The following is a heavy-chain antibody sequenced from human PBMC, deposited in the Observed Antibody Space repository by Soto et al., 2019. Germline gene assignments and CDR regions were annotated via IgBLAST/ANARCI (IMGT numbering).Heavy chain of an antibody. J-gene: IGHJ4*02. CDR2: IIPIFGTT. CDR1: GGTFSNYP. D-gene: IGHD2-21*02. V-gene: IGHV1-69*01. Sequence: VQLVQSGAEVKKPGSSVKVSCKASGGTFSNYPFIWVRQAPRQGLDWMGGIIPIFGTTDYGQRFQGRVTITANESTNTAYMERSSLRSDDTAVYYCARGLYCGGGCYSHFDYWGQGTLVTVSS. CDR3: ARGLYCGGGCYSHFDY.